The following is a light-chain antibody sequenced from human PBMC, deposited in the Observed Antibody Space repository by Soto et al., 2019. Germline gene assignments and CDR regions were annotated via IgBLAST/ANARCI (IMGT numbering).Light chain of an antibody. CDR3: QQTSKSPFP. J-gene: IGKJ3*01. CDR2: AAS. CDR1: LSISSH. Sequence: DIQMTQSPSSLSASVGDRVTITCRASLSISSHINWHQQKIGKAPKLLIYAASSLQSGVPSRFSGSGSGTDCPLSLSGLQPEEFAAYDCQQTSKSPFPFVPGTNVNIK. V-gene: IGKV1-39*01.